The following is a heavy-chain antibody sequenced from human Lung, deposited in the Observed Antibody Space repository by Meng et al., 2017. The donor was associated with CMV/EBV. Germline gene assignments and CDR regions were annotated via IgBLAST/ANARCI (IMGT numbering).Heavy chain of an antibody. Sequence: GQLPEPVPGLGKPSQTLFLTCTVSGGSIGSGGYYWSWIRQHPGKGLEWIGYIYYTGSTFYNPSLKSRVTISVDTSKNQFSLKLIPATAADTAVYYCAREAGRDGYATPKFDYWGQGTLVTVSS. J-gene: IGHJ4*02. CDR3: AREAGRDGYATPKFDY. V-gene: IGHV4-31*03. D-gene: IGHD5-24*01. CDR2: IYYTGST. CDR1: GGSIGSGGYY.